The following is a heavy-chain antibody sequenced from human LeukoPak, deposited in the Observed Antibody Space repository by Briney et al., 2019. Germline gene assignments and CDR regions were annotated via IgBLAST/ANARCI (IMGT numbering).Heavy chain of an antibody. D-gene: IGHD3-22*01. J-gene: IGHJ6*02. V-gene: IGHV3-23*01. Sequence: GGSLTLPCAASGFSFRKFAMRWVRQAPGKGLEWVSTISLSGGGTYYADSVKGRFTISTDNSKNTMYLEMNSMRAEDTAVYYCAKGCYDSSGYYYMRGCYYYGMDVWGQGTTVTVSS. CDR3: AKGCYDSSGYYYMRGCYYYGMDV. CDR1: GFSFRKFA. CDR2: ISLSGGGT.